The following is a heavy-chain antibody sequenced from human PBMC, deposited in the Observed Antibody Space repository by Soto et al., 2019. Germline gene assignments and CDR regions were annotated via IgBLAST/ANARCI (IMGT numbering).Heavy chain of an antibody. Sequence: ASVKVYCKAAGYTFTSYYMHWVRQAPGQGLEWMGIINPSGGSTSYAQKFQGRVTMTRDTSTSTVYMELSSLRSEDTAVYYCARPSPVYYYGSVKTPYYYYDLMDVWGQRTTVTV. D-gene: IGHD3-10*01. CDR3: ARPSPVYYYGSVKTPYYYYDLMDV. CDR2: INPSGGST. CDR1: GYTFTSYY. V-gene: IGHV1-46*01. J-gene: IGHJ6*02.